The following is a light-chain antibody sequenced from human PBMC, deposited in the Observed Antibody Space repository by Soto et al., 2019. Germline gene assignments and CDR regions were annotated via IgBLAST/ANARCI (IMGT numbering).Light chain of an antibody. J-gene: IGLJ1*01. CDR3: TSYTSSSGYV. Sequence: QSALTQPVSVSGCPGQSITMSCTGTSSDVGAYNYVYWYRQHPGKAPKLIIYDVSNRPSGVSNRFSGSKSGNTASLIISGLQAEDEADYYCTSYTSSSGYVFGTGTKVTVL. CDR2: DVS. V-gene: IGLV2-14*01. CDR1: SSDVGAYNY.